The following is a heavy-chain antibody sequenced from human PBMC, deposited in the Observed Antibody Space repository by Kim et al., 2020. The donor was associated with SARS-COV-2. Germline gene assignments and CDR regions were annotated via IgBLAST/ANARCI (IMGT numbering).Heavy chain of an antibody. CDR2: INPNSGGT. D-gene: IGHD3-10*01. CDR3: ARDLGVSGWANWFDP. Sequence: ASVKVSCKASGYTFTGYYMHWVRQAPGQGLEWMGRINPNSGGTNYAQKFQGRVTMTRDTSISTAYMELSRLRSDDTAVYYCARDLGVSGWANWFDPWGQGTLVTVSS. CDR1: GYTFTGYY. V-gene: IGHV1-2*06. J-gene: IGHJ5*02.